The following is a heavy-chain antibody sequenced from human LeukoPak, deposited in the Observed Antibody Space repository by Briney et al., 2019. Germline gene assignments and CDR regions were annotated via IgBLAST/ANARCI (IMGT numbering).Heavy chain of an antibody. D-gene: IGHD5-24*01. CDR1: GGSISSYY. CDR3: ARDQGGYNQNWFDP. J-gene: IGHJ5*02. CDR2: IYYSGST. Sequence: SETLSLTCTVSGGSISSYYWSWIRQPPGKGLEWIGYIYYSGSTNYNPSLKSRVTISVDTSKNQFSLKLSSVTAADTAVYYRARDQGGYNQNWFDPWGQGTLVTVSS. V-gene: IGHV4-59*01.